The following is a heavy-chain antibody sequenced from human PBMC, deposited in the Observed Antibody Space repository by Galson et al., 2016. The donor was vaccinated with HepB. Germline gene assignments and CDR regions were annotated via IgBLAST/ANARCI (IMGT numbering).Heavy chain of an antibody. CDR3: ARYSSGLEPYYFDY. D-gene: IGHD6-19*01. CDR2: IAPIDSYT. Sequence: QSGAEVKKPGESLRISCKGSGYSFANYWITWVRQMPGRGLEWLGRIAPIDSYTHYSPSFQGHVTMSADKSISTAYLQWRSLKASDTAMYYCARYSSGLEPYYFDYWGQGTLVTVSS. CDR1: GYSFANYW. V-gene: IGHV5-10-1*01. J-gene: IGHJ4*02.